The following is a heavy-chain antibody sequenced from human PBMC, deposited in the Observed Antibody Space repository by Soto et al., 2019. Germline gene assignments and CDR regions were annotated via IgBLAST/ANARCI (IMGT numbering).Heavy chain of an antibody. CDR1: GYTFTSYD. J-gene: IGHJ5*02. V-gene: IGHV1-8*01. D-gene: IGHD3-9*01. Sequence: ASVKVSCKASGYTFTSYDINWVRQATGQGLEWMGWMNPNSGNTGYAQKFQGRVTMTRNTSISTAYMELSSLRSEDTAVYYCARVIHARDVLRYFDWLSEFDPWGQGTLVTVSS. CDR2: MNPNSGNT. CDR3: ARVIHARDVLRYFDWLSEFDP.